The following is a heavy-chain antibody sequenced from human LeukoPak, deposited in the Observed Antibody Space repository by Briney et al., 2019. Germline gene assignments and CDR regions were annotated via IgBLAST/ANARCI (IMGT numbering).Heavy chain of an antibody. CDR1: GFTISNYA. J-gene: IGHJ4*02. D-gene: IGHD1-26*01. CDR3: ARVYSGSYNFDY. CDR2: ISDSGGNT. Sequence: PGGSLRLSCAASGFTISNYAMSWVRQAPGKGLEWVSGISDSGGNTYYADSVKGRFTISRDNAKNSLYLQMNSLRAEDTAVYYCARVYSGSYNFDYWGQGTLVTVSS. V-gene: IGHV3-23*01.